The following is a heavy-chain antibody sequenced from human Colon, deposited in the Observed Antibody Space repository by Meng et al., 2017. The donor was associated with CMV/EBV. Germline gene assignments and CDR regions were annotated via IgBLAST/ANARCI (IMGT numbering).Heavy chain of an antibody. CDR3: AKVPRLGDPDSDPDD. J-gene: IGHJ4*02. Sequence: GESLKISCAASGFTFYTYGMNWVRQAPGKGLEWVAYIDPSSSYISYADSVKGRFAISRDNSRNTVYLQMNSLRVEDSAIYYCAKVPRLGDPDSDPDDWGQGTLVTVSS. D-gene: IGHD2-21*02. CDR1: GFTFYTYG. CDR2: IDPSSSYI. V-gene: IGHV3-21*04.